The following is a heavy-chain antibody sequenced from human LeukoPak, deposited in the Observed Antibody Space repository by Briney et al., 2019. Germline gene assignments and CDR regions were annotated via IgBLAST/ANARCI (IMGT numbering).Heavy chain of an antibody. CDR1: GGSISSSSYY. CDR2: TYYSGST. D-gene: IGHD2-15*01. V-gene: IGHV4-39*01. J-gene: IGHJ4*02. Sequence: SVTLSLTCTVSGGSISSSSYYWGWIRQPPGKGLEWIGSTYYSGSTYYNPSLKSRVTISVDTSKNQFSLKLSSVTAADTAVYYCARHAVVVVVAALGWYFDYWGQGTLVTVSS. CDR3: ARHAVVVVVAALGWYFDY.